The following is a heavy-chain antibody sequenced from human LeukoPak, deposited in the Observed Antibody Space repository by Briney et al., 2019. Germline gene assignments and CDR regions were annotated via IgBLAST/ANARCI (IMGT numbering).Heavy chain of an antibody. D-gene: IGHD5-18*01. Sequence: GRSLRLSCTASGFPFSTFVMHWVRQAPGKGLEWMAVISDDGDNTYYADSVKGRFTISRDNSNNTLYLEMNRLRSDDTAVYYCARRDRVDTEFPGYWGQGTLVTVSS. CDR1: GFPFSTFV. J-gene: IGHJ4*02. CDR3: ARRDRVDTEFPGY. CDR2: ISDDGDNT. V-gene: IGHV3-30-3*01.